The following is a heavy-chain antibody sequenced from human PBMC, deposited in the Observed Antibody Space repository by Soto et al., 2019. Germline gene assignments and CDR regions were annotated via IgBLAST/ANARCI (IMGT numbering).Heavy chain of an antibody. D-gene: IGHD3-10*01. J-gene: IGHJ6*02. Sequence: PVGSLRLSCAASGFTVSSNYMSWVRQAPGKGLEWVSVIYSGGSTYYADSVKGRFTISRDNSKNTLYLQMNSLRAEDTAVYYCARDGQGRRWFGELLGLGVGYYGMDVWGQGTTVTVSS. CDR2: IYSGGST. CDR3: ARDGQGRRWFGELLGLGVGYYGMDV. CDR1: GFTVSSNY. V-gene: IGHV3-53*01.